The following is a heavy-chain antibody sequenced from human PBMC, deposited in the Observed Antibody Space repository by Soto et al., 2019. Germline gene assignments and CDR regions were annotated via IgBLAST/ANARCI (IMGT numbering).Heavy chain of an antibody. J-gene: IGHJ4*02. V-gene: IGHV1-18*01. Sequence: QVQLVQSGAEVKKPGASVKVSCKASGYTFTSYGISWVRQAPGQGLEWMGWISAYNGNTKYVQKFQGRVTMTTDTSTSTAYMELRSLRSEDTAVYYCARDAAAGLNDYWGQETLVTVSS. D-gene: IGHD6-25*01. CDR2: ISAYNGNT. CDR3: ARDAAAGLNDY. CDR1: GYTFTSYG.